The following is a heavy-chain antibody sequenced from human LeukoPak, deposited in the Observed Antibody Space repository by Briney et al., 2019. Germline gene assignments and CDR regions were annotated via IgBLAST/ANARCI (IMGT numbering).Heavy chain of an antibody. V-gene: IGHV1-2*02. J-gene: IGHJ4*02. D-gene: IGHD3-10*01. CDR2: INPNSGGT. CDR3: ARVSGRWFGDSSFDY. Sequence: GASVKVSCKASGYTFTSYYMHWVRQAPGQGLEWMGWINPNSGGTNYAQKFQGRVTMTRDTSISTAYMELSRLRSDDTAVYYCARVSGRWFGDSSFDYWGQGTLVTVSS. CDR1: GYTFTSYY.